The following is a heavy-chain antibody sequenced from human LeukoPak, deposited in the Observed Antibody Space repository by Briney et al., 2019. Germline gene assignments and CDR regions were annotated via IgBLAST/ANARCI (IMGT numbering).Heavy chain of an antibody. CDR3: ATGERMVRGDGVDY. V-gene: IGHV3-66*01. J-gene: IGHJ4*02. D-gene: IGHD3-10*01. CDR2: IYSGGST. Sequence: GGSLRLSCAASGFTVRNNYMSWVRQAPGKGLEWVSVIYSGGSTYYADSVKGRFTISRDNSKNTLYLQVNSLRAEDTAVYFCATGERMVRGDGVDYWGQGTLVTVSS. CDR1: GFTVRNNY.